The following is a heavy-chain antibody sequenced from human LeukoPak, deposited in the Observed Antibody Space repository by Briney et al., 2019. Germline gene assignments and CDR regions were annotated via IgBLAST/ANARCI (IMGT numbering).Heavy chain of an antibody. D-gene: IGHD3-22*01. V-gene: IGHV4-59*08. CDR1: GGSITNYY. CDR2: SYYNGNT. CDR3: VNYYDSSDYQQPNHFDY. Sequence: PSETLSLTCTVSGGSITNYYWSWIRQPPGKGLEWIGFSYYNGNTNYNPSLKSRVTISVDMSKNQFSLKLSSVTAADTAVYYCVNYYDSSDYQQPNHFDYWGQGTLVTVSS. J-gene: IGHJ4*02.